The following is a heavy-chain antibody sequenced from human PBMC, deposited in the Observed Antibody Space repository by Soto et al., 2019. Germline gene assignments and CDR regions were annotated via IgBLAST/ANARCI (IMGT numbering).Heavy chain of an antibody. CDR3: ARGRAAAEGIDY. CDR2: IYYSGST. CDR1: GGSISSGGYY. Sequence: QVQLQESGPGLVKPSQTLSLTCTVSGGSISSGGYYWSWIRQHPGKGLEWIGYIYYSGSTYYNPSLKSRVTISADTSKNQFSLKLSSVTAADTAVYYCARGRAAAEGIDYWGQGTLVTVSS. V-gene: IGHV4-31*03. J-gene: IGHJ4*02. D-gene: IGHD6-13*01.